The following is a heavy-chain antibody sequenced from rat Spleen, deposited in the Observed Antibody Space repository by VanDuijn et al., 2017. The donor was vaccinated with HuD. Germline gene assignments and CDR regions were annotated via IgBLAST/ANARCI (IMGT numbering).Heavy chain of an antibody. Sequence: EVQLQESGPGLVKPSQSLSLTCSVTGYSITSNYWGWIRKFPGNKMEWMAYIDYSGDTDYNPSLKRRISITRDTSKNQFFLQLNSVTTEETATYDCARGKQLYRDYVMDAWGQGTSVTVSS. CDR1: GYSITSNY. D-gene: IGHD1-2*01. CDR3: ARGKQLYRDYVMDA. V-gene: IGHV3-1*01. CDR2: IDYSGDT. J-gene: IGHJ4*01.